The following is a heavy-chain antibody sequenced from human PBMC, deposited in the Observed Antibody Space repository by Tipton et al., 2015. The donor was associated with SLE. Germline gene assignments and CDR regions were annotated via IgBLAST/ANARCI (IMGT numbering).Heavy chain of an antibody. CDR3: ARGQVADAFDI. J-gene: IGHJ3*02. CDR2: IYSGDTT. Sequence: SLRLSCAASGFTFSSYSMNWVRQAPGKGLEWVSVIYSGDTTYYADSVKGRFTISRDNSKNTLYLQMNSLRAEDTAVYYCARGQVADAFDIWGQGTMVTVSS. CDR1: GFTFSSYS. D-gene: IGHD5-12*01. V-gene: IGHV3-66*01.